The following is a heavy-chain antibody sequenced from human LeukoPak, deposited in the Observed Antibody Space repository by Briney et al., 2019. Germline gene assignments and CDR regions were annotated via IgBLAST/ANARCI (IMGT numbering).Heavy chain of an antibody. CDR3: ARDRGDQHGADAFDI. J-gene: IGHJ3*02. Sequence: PSQTLSLTCTVSGGSISSGDYYWSWIRQPPGKGLEWIGYIYYSGSTYYNPSLKSRVTISVDTSKNQFSLKLSSVTAADTAVYYCARDRGDQHGADAFDIWGQGTTVTVSS. CDR1: GGSISSGDYY. D-gene: IGHD2-21*02. CDR2: IYYSGST. V-gene: IGHV4-30-4*01.